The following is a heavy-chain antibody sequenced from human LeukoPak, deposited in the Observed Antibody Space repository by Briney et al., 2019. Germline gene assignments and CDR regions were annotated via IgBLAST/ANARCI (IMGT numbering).Heavy chain of an antibody. CDR1: GYTFTSYG. D-gene: IGHD4-17*01. CDR2: IIPIFGTA. V-gene: IGHV1-69*13. CDR3: ANPTVTTFGSHYYYYGMDV. J-gene: IGHJ6*02. Sequence: GASVKVSCKASGYTFTSYGISWVRQAPGQGLEWMGGIIPIFGTANYAQKFQGRVTITADESTSTAYMELSSLRSEDTAVYYCANPTVTTFGSHYYYYGMDVWGQGTTVTVSS.